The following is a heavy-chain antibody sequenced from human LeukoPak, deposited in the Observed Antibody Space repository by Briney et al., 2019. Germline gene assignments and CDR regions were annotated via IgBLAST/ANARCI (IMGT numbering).Heavy chain of an antibody. CDR1: GFTFSSYS. D-gene: IGHD4-17*01. Sequence: GGSLRLSCAASGFTFSSYSMNWVRQAPGKGLEWVSYISSSSSTIYYADSVKGRFTISRDNAKNSLYLQMNSLRAEDTAVYYCARSGGYGDYRRFDPWGQGTLVTVSS. V-gene: IGHV3-48*04. J-gene: IGHJ5*02. CDR3: ARSGGYGDYRRFDP. CDR2: ISSSSSTI.